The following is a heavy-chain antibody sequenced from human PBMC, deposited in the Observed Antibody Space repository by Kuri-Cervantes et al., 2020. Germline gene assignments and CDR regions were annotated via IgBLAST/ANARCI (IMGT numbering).Heavy chain of an antibody. CDR1: GGSKNSYY. CDR3: ARGPRFYYYGMDV. Sequence: GSLRLSCTVSGGSKNSYYWSWIRQAPGEGLGWIANIYYSGSTNYKPSLKSRVTISVDTSKNQFSLKLSSVTAADTAVYYCARGPRFYYYGMDVWGQGTTVTVSS. J-gene: IGHJ6*02. D-gene: IGHD3-16*01. V-gene: IGHV4-59*12. CDR2: IYYSGST.